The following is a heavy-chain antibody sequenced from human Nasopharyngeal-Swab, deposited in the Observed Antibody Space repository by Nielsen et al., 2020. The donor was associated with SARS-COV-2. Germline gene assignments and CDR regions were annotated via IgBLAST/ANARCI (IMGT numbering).Heavy chain of an antibody. D-gene: IGHD5-12*01. Sequence: GGSLRLPCAASGFTFSGFWMNWVRQAPGKGLEWVATIKEDGSERSYVDSVKGRFTISRDNGKNSLFLQMNSLRAEDTAVYYCARDDSGFDMLDYWGQGTLVIVSS. CDR2: IKEDGSER. CDR1: GFTFSGFW. V-gene: IGHV3-7*01. J-gene: IGHJ4*02. CDR3: ARDDSGFDMLDY.